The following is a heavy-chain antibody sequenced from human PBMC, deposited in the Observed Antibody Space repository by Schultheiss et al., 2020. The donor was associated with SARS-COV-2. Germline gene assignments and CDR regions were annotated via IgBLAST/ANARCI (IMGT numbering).Heavy chain of an antibody. V-gene: IGHV4-31*03. CDR2: IYYSGST. D-gene: IGHD6-13*01. J-gene: IGHJ5*02. CDR3: ARVQLAADPRDNWFDP. Sequence: SQTLSLTCTVSGGSISSGGYYWSWIRQHPGKGLEWIGYIYYSGSTYYNPSLKSRVTISVDTSKNQFSLKLSSVTAADTAVYYCARVQLAADPRDNWFDPWGQGTLVTVSS. CDR1: GGSISSGGYY.